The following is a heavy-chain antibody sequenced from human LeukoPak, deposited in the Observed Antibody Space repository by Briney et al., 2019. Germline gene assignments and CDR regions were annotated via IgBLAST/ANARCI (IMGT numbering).Heavy chain of an antibody. V-gene: IGHV5-51*01. CDR1: GYSFTSYW. J-gene: IGHJ5*02. CDR3: ARLPAMAVHGGVWFDP. Sequence: GESLNISCKGSGYSFTSYWIGWVRQMPGKGLEWMGIIYPGDSDTRYSPSFQGQVTISVDKSISTAYLQWSNLKASDTAMYYCARLPAMAVHGGVWFDPWGQGTLVTVSS. CDR2: IYPGDSDT. D-gene: IGHD5-18*01.